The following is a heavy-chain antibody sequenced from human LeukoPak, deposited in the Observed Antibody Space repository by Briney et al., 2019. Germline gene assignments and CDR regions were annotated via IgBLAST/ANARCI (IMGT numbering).Heavy chain of an antibody. J-gene: IGHJ4*02. D-gene: IGHD2-21*01. CDR1: GHTFSELP. CDR2: FDPENDER. Sequence: ASVKVSCKVSGHTFSELPMYWVRQAPGKGLEWMGGFDPENDERLYAHQFRGRLTMTEDSSTDTAYMELSGLRSEDTAVYYCATELTSIVPDYWGQGILVTVSS. V-gene: IGHV1-24*01. CDR3: ATELTSIVPDY.